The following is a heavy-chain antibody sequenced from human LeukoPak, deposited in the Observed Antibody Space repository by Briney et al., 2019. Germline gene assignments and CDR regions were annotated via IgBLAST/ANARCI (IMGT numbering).Heavy chain of an antibody. J-gene: IGHJ6*03. CDR1: GDSVSSNSAA. CDR2: TYYRSKWYN. V-gene: IGHV6-1*01. D-gene: IGHD3-3*01. Sequence: SRTLSLTCAISGDSVSSNSAAWNWIRQSPSRGLEWLGRTYYRSKWYNDSAVSVTSRITINPDTSKNQFSLQLNSVTPEDTAVYYCARDQGITIFGVVMYYYYMDVWGKGTTVTVSS. CDR3: ARDQGITIFGVVMYYYYMDV.